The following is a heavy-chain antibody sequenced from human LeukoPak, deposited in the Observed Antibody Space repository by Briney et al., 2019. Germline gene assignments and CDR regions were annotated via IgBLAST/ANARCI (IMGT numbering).Heavy chain of an antibody. CDR3: ARGQRQLYYFDY. D-gene: IGHD6-6*01. V-gene: IGHV4-59*01. Sequence: SGTLSLTCSVSGGSISSYYWSWIRQPPGKGLEWIGYIYYSGSTNYNPSLKSRVTISVDTSKNQFSLKLSSVTAADTAVYYCARGQRQLYYFDYWGQGTLVTVSS. CDR1: GGSISSYY. CDR2: IYYSGST. J-gene: IGHJ4*02.